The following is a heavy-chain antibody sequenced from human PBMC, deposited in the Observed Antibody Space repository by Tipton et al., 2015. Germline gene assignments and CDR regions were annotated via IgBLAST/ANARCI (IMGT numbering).Heavy chain of an antibody. V-gene: IGHV5-51*01. CDR2: IYPVYSDT. CDR3: AIHGGAFDI. CDR1: GYSFTSYW. J-gene: IGHJ3*02. Sequence: QLVQSGAEVKKPGESLKLSCKGSGYSFTSYWISWVRQMPGKVLEWVGIIYPVYSDTRYSLSFQGQFTISADKSIRTAYLQWSSLKASDTAMYYCAIHGGAFDIWGQGTRVTVAS.